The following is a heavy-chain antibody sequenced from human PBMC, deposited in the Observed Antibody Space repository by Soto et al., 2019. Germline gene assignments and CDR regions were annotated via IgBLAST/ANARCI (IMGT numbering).Heavy chain of an antibody. V-gene: IGHV3-66*01. Sequence: PGGSLRLSCAASGFTVSSKYMSWVRQAPGKGLEWVSLIQSGGPTYYADSVKGRLTISRDDSENTLYLQMNSLRAEDTAVYYCAKDRIMLRGTYYFDSWGQGTLVTVSS. CDR1: GFTVSSKY. CDR2: IQSGGPT. CDR3: AKDRIMLRGTYYFDS. D-gene: IGHD1-1*01. J-gene: IGHJ4*02.